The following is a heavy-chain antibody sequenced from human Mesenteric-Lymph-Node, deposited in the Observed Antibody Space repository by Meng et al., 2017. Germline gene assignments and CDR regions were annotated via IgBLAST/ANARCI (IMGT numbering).Heavy chain of an antibody. V-gene: IGHV1-2*02. J-gene: IGHJ5*02. CDR3: ATAAAGLLGWFDP. CDR1: GYTFTGYY. CDR2: INPNSGGT. Sequence: ASVKVSCKASGYTFTGYYMHWVRQAPGQGLEWMGWINPNSGGTNYAQKFQGRVTMTRDTSISTAYMELSRLRSDDTAVYYCATAAAGLLGWFDPWGQGTLVTVSS. D-gene: IGHD6-13*01.